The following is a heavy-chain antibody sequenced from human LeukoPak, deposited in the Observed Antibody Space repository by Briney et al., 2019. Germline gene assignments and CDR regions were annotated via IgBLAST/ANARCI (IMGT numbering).Heavy chain of an antibody. CDR2: IWYDGSNK. J-gene: IGHJ5*02. V-gene: IGHV3-33*06. D-gene: IGHD2-2*01. Sequence: GGSLRLSCAASGFTFSSYGMHWVRQAPGKGLEWVAVIWYDGSNKYYADSVKGRFTISRDNSKNTLYLQMNSLRAEDTAVYYCAKVGMAYQLDSWFDPWGQGTLVTVSS. CDR1: GFTFSSYG. CDR3: AKVGMAYQLDSWFDP.